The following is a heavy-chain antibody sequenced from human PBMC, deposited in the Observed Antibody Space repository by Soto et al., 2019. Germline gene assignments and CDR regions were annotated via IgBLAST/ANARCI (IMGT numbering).Heavy chain of an antibody. D-gene: IGHD6-19*01. J-gene: IGHJ4*02. CDR2: ISYTGDFI. V-gene: IGHV3-21*04. CDR3: ARDLLSGANYYAH. Sequence: DVQLVESGGGLVKPGGYLRLSCAASGFTFSDYAMNWVRQAPGKGLEWVSSISYTGDFIYYADSVKGRFTISRDNAKNALYLQMTGLRGDDTAVYYCARDLLSGANYYAHWGQGTLDTVSS. CDR1: GFTFSDYA.